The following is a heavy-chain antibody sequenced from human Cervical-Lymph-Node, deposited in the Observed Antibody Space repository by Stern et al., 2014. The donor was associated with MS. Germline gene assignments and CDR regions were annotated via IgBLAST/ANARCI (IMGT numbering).Heavy chain of an antibody. CDR1: GFTFSANW. Sequence: VQLVESGGGLVQPGGSLRLSCAASGFTFSANWIHWVRQVPGKGLVWVARIKGDGSIINYADSVEGRFTISGDNAKNTVFLQMNSLRVDDTAVYFCARAIYGRNGMDVWGHGTTVKVSS. CDR2: IKGDGSII. D-gene: IGHD2/OR15-2a*01. J-gene: IGHJ6*02. CDR3: ARAIYGRNGMDV. V-gene: IGHV3-74*02.